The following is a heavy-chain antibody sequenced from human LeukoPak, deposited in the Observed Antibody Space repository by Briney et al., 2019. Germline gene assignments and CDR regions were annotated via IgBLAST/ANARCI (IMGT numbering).Heavy chain of an antibody. Sequence: SETLSLTCTVSGGSISGSSYYWGWIRQPPGKGLEWIGSIYYSGSTYYNPSLKSRVTISVDTSKNQFSLKLSSVTAADTAVYYCARDGQLAPYYYYYMDVWGKGTTVTVSS. CDR2: IYYSGST. J-gene: IGHJ6*03. V-gene: IGHV4-39*07. CDR1: GGSISGSSYY. D-gene: IGHD6-6*01. CDR3: ARDGQLAPYYYYYMDV.